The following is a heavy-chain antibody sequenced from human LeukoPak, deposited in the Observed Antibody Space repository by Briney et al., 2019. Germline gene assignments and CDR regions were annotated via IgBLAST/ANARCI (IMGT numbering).Heavy chain of an antibody. V-gene: IGHV3-30*02. CDR2: IWSDGNNR. CDR3: AKDPGASVSGFHMDV. J-gene: IGHJ6*03. Sequence: SGGSLRLSCAASGFTFRNYGMHWVRQATGKGLEWVSFIWSDGNNRFYAASVKGRFTISRDNSKSMLYLQMDSLGPEDTAVYYCAKDPGASVSGFHMDVWGKGTTVIVSS. D-gene: IGHD2-8*02. CDR1: GFTFRNYG.